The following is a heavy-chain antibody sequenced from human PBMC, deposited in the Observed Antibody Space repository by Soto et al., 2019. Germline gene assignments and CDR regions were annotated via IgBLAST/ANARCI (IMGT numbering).Heavy chain of an antibody. Sequence: AAVKGSFKASGGTFSSYAISWVRQAPGQGLDWMGGIIPIFGTANYAQKFQGRVTITADESTRTAYMELSSLRSEDTAVYYCARCGPIYGSASYIDNWVDPLGQAALVTVS. V-gene: IGHV1-69*13. D-gene: IGHD3-10*01. CDR2: IIPIFGTA. J-gene: IGHJ5*02. CDR1: GGTFSSYA. CDR3: ARCGPIYGSASYIDNWVDP.